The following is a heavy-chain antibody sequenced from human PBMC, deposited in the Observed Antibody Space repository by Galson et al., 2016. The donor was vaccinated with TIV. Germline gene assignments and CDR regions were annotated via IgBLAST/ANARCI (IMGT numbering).Heavy chain of an antibody. CDR3: ARVRLTCGGSCSYAFDV. Sequence: SCKASGYIFNNYYMHWVRQAPGQGLEWMGWINPDSGGTSYAQKFQGRVTMTRDTSISTAYMELSRLTSDDTAVYFCARVRLTCGGSCSYAFDVWGQGTMVTVSS. D-gene: IGHD2-15*01. CDR1: GYIFNNYY. J-gene: IGHJ3*01. V-gene: IGHV1-2*02. CDR2: INPDSGGT.